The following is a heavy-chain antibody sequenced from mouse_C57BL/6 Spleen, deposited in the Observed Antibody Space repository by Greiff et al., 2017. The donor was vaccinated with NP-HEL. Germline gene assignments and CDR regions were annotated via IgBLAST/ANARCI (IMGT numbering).Heavy chain of an antibody. D-gene: IGHD2-5*01. V-gene: IGHV1-64*01. CDR1: GYTFTSYW. Sequence: QVQLQQPGAELVKPGASVKLSCKASGYTFTSYWMHWVKQRPGQGLEWIGMIHPNSGSTKYNEKLKSKATLTVDKSSSTAYMQLSSLTSEDSAVYYCARDYSIYGKFAYWGQGTLVTVSA. CDR3: ARDYSIYGKFAY. J-gene: IGHJ3*01. CDR2: IHPNSGST.